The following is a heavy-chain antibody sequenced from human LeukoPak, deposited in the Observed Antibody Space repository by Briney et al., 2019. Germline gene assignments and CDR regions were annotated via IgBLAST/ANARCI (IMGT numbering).Heavy chain of an antibody. CDR3: ARESITPTHI. J-gene: IGHJ4*02. CDR2: INPNSGGT. CDR1: GYTFIGYY. V-gene: IGHV1-2*02. Sequence: ASVKVSCKASGYTFIGYYMHWVRQAPGQGIEWMGWINPNSGGTNYAQKFQGRVTMTWDTSITTAYLELSRLRSDDTAIYYCARESITPTHIWGQGTLVTVSS. D-gene: IGHD1-14*01.